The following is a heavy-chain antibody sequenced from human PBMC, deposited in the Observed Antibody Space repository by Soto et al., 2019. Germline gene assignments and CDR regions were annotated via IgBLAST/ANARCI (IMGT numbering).Heavy chain of an antibody. Sequence: QVQLQESGPGLVKPSQTLSLTCTVSGGSISSGGYYWSWIRQHPGKGLEWIGYIYYSGSTYYNPSLKSRVTISVDTSKKQFSLKLSSVTAADTAVYYCARAGLWFGGDYYYGMDVWGQGTTVTVSS. CDR1: GGSISSGGYY. CDR2: IYYSGST. J-gene: IGHJ6*02. D-gene: IGHD3-10*01. V-gene: IGHV4-31*03. CDR3: ARAGLWFGGDYYYGMDV.